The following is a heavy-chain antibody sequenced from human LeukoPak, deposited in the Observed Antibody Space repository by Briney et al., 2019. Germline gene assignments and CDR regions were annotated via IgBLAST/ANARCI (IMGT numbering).Heavy chain of an antibody. CDR3: GAGSGYLDDAFDI. D-gene: IGHD3-22*01. V-gene: IGHV4-39*01. J-gene: IGHJ3*02. Sequence: SETLSLTCTVSGGSISSSSYYWGWIRQPPGKGLEWIGSIYCSGSTYYNPSLKSRVTISVDTSKNQFSLKLSSVTAADTAVHYCGAGSGYLDDAFDIWGQGTMVTVSS. CDR1: GGSISSSSYY. CDR2: IYCSGST.